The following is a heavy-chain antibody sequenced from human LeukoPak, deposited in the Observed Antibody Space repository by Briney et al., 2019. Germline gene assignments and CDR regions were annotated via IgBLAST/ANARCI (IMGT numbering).Heavy chain of an antibody. V-gene: IGHV4-31*03. J-gene: IGHJ4*02. CDR3: ASWPGAWYGEDY. Sequence: SETLSLTCTVSGGSISSGGYYRSWLRQHPGKGLEWIVYIYYSGSTYYNPSLKSRVTISVDTSKNQFSLKLSSVTAADTAVYYCASWPGAWYGEDYWGQGTRVTVSS. D-gene: IGHD3-10*01. CDR2: IYYSGST. CDR1: GGSISSGGYY.